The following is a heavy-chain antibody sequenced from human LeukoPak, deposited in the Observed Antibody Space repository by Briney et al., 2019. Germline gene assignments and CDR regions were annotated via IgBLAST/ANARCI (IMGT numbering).Heavy chain of an antibody. D-gene: IGHD3-10*01. CDR3: ARHYGP. J-gene: IGHJ4*02. CDR2: IYYSGST. Sequence: LRLSCAASGFTFSSHAMSWVRQAPGKGLEWIGSIYYSGSTYYNPSLKSRVTISVDTSKNQFSLKLNSVTATDTAVYYCARHYGPWGQGTLVTVSS. V-gene: IGHV4-30-2*03. CDR1: GFTFSSHA.